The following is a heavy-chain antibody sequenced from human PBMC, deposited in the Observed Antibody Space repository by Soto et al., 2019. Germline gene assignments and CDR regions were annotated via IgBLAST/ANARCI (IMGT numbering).Heavy chain of an antibody. CDR3: ASADYGGIPDAFDI. J-gene: IGHJ3*02. Sequence: SETLSLTCTVSGGSISRGGYYWIWIRHHPGKGLEWIGYIYYSGSTYYNPSLKSRVTISVDTSKNQFSLKLGSVTAADTAVYYCASADYGGIPDAFDIWGQGTMVTVSS. CDR2: IYYSGST. CDR1: GGSISRGGYY. V-gene: IGHV4-31*02. D-gene: IGHD4-17*01.